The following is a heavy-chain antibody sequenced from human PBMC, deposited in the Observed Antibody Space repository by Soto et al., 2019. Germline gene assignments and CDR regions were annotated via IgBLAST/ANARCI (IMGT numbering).Heavy chain of an antibody. CDR3: ASYGGPYASWFDP. CDR2: IDPSDSYT. CDR1: GYSFTSYW. D-gene: IGHD4-17*01. J-gene: IGHJ5*02. V-gene: IGHV5-10-1*01. Sequence: RGESLKISCKGSGYSFTSYWISWVRQMPGKGLEWMGRIDPSDSYTNYSPSFQGHVTISADKSISTAYLQWSSLKASDTAMYYCASYGGPYASWFDPWGQGTLVTVSS.